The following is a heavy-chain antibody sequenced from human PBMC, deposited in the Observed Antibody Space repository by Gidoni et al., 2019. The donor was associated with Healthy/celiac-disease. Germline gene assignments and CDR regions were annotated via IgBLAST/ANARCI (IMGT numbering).Heavy chain of an antibody. V-gene: IGHV4-39*01. D-gene: IGHD5-12*01. CDR2: IYYSGST. Sequence: QLQLQESGPGLVKPSETLSLTCTVSGGSISSNSYNWGWIRQPPGKGLEWIGSIYYSGSTYYNPSLKSRVTISVDTSKNQFSLKLSSVTAADTAVYYCARHLVAMVNHDAFDIWGQGTMVTVSS. CDR3: ARHLVAMVNHDAFDI. CDR1: GGSISSNSYN. J-gene: IGHJ3*02.